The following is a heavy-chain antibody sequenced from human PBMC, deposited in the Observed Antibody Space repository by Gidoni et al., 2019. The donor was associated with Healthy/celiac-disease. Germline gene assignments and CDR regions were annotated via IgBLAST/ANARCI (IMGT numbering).Heavy chain of an antibody. D-gene: IGHD1-26*01. CDR3: ARETVWGQSLYFDY. Sequence: QVQLQQWGAGLLKPSETLSLTCAVYGGSFSGYYWSWIRQPPGKGLEWIGEINHSGSTNYNPSLKSRVTISVDTSKNQFSLKLSSVTAADTAVYYCARETVWGQSLYFDYWGQGTLVTVSS. CDR1: GGSFSGYY. J-gene: IGHJ4*02. V-gene: IGHV4-34*01. CDR2: INHSGST.